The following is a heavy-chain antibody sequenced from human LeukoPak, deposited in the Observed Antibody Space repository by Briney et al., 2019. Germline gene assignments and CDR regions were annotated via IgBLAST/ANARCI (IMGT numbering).Heavy chain of an antibody. CDR1: GFTFSDYY. V-gene: IGHV3-11*01. CDR3: ARLSGYGLHYYYYMDV. CDR2: ISGSGSTI. Sequence: GGSLRLSCAASGFTFSDYYMSWIRQAPGKGLEWVSYISGSGSTIYYADSVKGRFTISRDNAKNSLYLQMNSLRAEDTAVYYCARLSGYGLHYYYYMDVWGKGTTVTVSS. D-gene: IGHD5-12*01. J-gene: IGHJ6*03.